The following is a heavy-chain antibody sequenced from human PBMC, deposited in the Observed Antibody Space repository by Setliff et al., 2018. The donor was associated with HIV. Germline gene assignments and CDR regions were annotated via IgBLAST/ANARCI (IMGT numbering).Heavy chain of an antibody. V-gene: IGHV4-61*09. CDR1: GDSIRGSGDY. CDR2: IYVTGST. Sequence: SETLSLTCSVSGDSIRGSGDYWSWVRQPAGKRPEWIGHIYVTGSTAYKPYLRGRATISLDTSKNQFSLKLTSVTAADTAVYFCARLSTGDLRLFEYWGHGALVTVSS. J-gene: IGHJ4*01. CDR3: ARLSTGDLRLFEY. D-gene: IGHD4-17*01.